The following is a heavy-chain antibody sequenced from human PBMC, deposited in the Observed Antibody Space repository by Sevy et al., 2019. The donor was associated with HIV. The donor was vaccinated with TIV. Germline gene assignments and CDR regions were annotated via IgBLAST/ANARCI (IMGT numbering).Heavy chain of an antibody. CDR3: TTDSHYYDSSGYYYSDY. V-gene: IGHV3-15*01. CDR1: GFTFSNAW. CDR2: IKSKTDGGTT. Sequence: GGSLRLSCAASGFTFSNAWMSWVRQAPGKGLEWVGRIKSKTDGGTTDYAAPVKGRFTISRDDSKNTSYLQMNSLKTEETAVNYCTTDSHYYDSSGYYYSDYWGQGTLVTVSS. D-gene: IGHD3-22*01. J-gene: IGHJ4*02.